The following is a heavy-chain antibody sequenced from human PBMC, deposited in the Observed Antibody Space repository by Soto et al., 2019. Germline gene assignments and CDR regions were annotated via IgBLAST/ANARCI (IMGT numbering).Heavy chain of an antibody. V-gene: IGHV3-66*01. CDR3: ARTLFWSGYSFDY. D-gene: IGHD3-3*01. J-gene: IGHJ4*02. Sequence: GSLRLSCAASGFTVSSNYMSWVRQAPGKGLEWVSVIYSGGSTYYSDSMKGRFTISRDNSKNTLYLQMNSLRAEDTAVYYCARTLFWSGYSFDYWGQGTLVTVSS. CDR2: IYSGGST. CDR1: GFTVSSNY.